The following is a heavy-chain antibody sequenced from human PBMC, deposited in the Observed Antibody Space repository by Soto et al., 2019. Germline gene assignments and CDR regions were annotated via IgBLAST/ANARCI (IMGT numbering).Heavy chain of an antibody. CDR3: ARLRNIVPVALPSHCFDP. J-gene: IGHJ5*02. Sequence: GESLKISCKGSGYSFTNYWIGWVRQMPGKGLEWMGIIYPSDSDTRYSPSFQGQVTISADKSVSTAYLQWSSLKAPDTAMYYCARLRNIVPVALPSHCFDPWGQGTLVIVSA. CDR1: GYSFTNYW. CDR2: IYPSDSDT. D-gene: IGHD2-2*01. V-gene: IGHV5-51*01.